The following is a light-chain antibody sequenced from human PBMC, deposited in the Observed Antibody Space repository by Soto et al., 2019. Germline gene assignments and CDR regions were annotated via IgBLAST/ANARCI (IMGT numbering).Light chain of an antibody. CDR3: QQYNSHTWT. V-gene: IGKV1-5*03. J-gene: IGKJ1*01. CDR2: KAS. CDR1: QSISSW. Sequence: DIQVTQSPSTVAASVGDRVTITCRASQSISSWLAWYQQKPGKAPKLLIYKASSLESGVPSRFSGSGSGTEFTLTISSLQPDDFATYYCQQYNSHTWTFGQGTK.